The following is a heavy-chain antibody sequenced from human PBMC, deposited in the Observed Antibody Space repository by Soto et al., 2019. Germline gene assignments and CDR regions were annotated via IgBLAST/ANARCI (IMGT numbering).Heavy chain of an antibody. CDR2: INAGNGNT. CDR3: ARDSGRSDVVPAAISAMDV. J-gene: IGHJ6*02. D-gene: IGHD2-2*01. CDR1: GYTFTSYA. Sequence: ASVKVSCKAAGYTFTSYAMHWVRQAPGQRLEWMGWINAGNGNTKYSQNFQGRVTITADKSTSTAYMELSSLRSEDTAVYYCARDSGRSDVVPAAISAMDVWGQGTTVTVSS. V-gene: IGHV1-3*01.